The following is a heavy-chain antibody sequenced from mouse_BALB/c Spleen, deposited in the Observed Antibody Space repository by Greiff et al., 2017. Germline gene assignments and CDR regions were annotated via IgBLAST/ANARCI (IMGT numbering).Heavy chain of an antibody. J-gene: IGHJ4*01. D-gene: IGHD2-1*01. CDR2: ISYDGSN. CDR1: GYSITSGYY. V-gene: IGHV3-6*02. CDR3: ARKDGNYAMDY. Sequence: EVQLQESGPGLVKPSQSLSLTCSVTGYSITSGYYWNWIRQFPGNKLEWMGYISYDGSNNYKPSLKNRISITRDTSKNQFFLKLNSVTTEDTATYYCARKDGNYAMDYWGQGTSVTVSS.